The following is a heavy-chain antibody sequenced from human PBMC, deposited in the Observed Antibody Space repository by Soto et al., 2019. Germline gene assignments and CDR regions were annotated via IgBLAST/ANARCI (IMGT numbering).Heavy chain of an antibody. J-gene: IGHJ6*02. V-gene: IGHV1-58*02. CDR1: GFTFTSSA. Sequence: QMQLVQSGPEVKKPGTSVKVSCKTSGFTFTSSAIQWVRQARGQRLEWIGRIVVGSDNTNYAQKCQARVIITRDLSTNTIYMDLSGLRSEDTAVYYCAAIPSVWQNSYYGAMDVWGQGTTVTVSS. CDR2: IVVGSDNT. CDR3: AAIPSVWQNSYYGAMDV.